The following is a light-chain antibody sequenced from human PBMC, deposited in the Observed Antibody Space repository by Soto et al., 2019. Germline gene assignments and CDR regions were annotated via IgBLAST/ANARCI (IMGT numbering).Light chain of an antibody. V-gene: IGKV3-20*01. CDR1: QSVTSNC. CDR3: QQCGDSVT. CDR2: GAS. Sequence: EIVLTQAPGTLSLSPGERPTLSCRASQSVTSNCLVWYQQKPGXAPXXLIYGASSRATGIPDRFSGSGSGTDFTLTISRVEPEDFVVDVCQQCGDSVTFGQGTRLEIK. J-gene: IGKJ5*01.